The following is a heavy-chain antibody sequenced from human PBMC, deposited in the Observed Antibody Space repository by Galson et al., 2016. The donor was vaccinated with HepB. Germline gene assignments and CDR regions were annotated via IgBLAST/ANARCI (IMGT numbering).Heavy chain of an antibody. CDR3: ARDHNGVGFSY. CDR1: GGTFSSDG. Sequence: SVKVSYKASGGTFSSDGTSWVRQVFGQGPEWMGGTIPIFGTANYAPKFEGRVTITADESKSTVYMELSNLRSEDTAVYYCARDHNGVGFSYWGQGTLVTVSS. J-gene: IGHJ4*02. CDR2: TIPIFGTA. V-gene: IGHV1-69*13. D-gene: IGHD2-8*01.